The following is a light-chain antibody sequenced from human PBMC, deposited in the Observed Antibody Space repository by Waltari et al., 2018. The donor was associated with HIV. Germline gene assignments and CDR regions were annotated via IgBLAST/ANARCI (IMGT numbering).Light chain of an antibody. CDR2: AAS. CDR3: LQDYNSPPT. Sequence: AIQMTQSPSSLSASVGDRGIITCRASQGSISDLVWYQQKPGKAPKFLIYAASTLQSGVPARFSGSGSGTDFTLTISSLQPVVLAIYYCLQDYNSPPTFGQGTKREIK. CDR1: QGSISD. J-gene: IGKJ2*01. V-gene: IGKV1-6*01.